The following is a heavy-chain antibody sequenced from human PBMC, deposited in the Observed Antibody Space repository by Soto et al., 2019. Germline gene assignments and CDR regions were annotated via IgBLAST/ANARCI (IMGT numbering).Heavy chain of an antibody. CDR3: ARKNRGYSGYDLPDFDY. V-gene: IGHV3-21*01. CDR1: GFTFSSYS. J-gene: IGHJ4*02. D-gene: IGHD5-12*01. Sequence: EVQLVESGGGLVKPGGSLRLSCAASGFTFSSYSMNWVRQAPGKGLEWVSSISSSSSYIYYADSVKGRFTISRDNAKNXRYLQMNSLRAEDTAVYYCARKNRGYSGYDLPDFDYWGQGTLVTVSS. CDR2: ISSSSSYI.